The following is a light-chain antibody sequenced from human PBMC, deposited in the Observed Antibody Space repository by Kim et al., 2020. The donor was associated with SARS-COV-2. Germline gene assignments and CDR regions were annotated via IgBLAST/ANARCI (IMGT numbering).Light chain of an antibody. J-gene: IGKJ2*01. CDR3: QQSYTIPQT. V-gene: IGKV1-39*01. Sequence: ASVGDRVTITCRASQRIRSNLNWYQQKPGKAPRLLIYAASSLEGGVPPRFSGSGSGTEFTLTISSLQPEDFATHYCQQSYTIPQTFGQGTKVDIK. CDR1: QRIRSN. CDR2: AAS.